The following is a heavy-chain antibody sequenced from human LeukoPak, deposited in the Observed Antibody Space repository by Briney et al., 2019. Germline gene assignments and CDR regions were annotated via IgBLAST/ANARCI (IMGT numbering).Heavy chain of an antibody. CDR1: GYTLTELS. CDR2: FDPEDGET. CDR3: ATVAIRSGKRIDAFDI. J-gene: IGHJ3*02. V-gene: IGHV1-24*01. Sequence: ASVKVSCKVSGYTLTELSMHWVRQAPGKGLEWMGGFDPEDGETIYAQKFQGRVTMTEDTSTDTAYMELSSLRSEDTAVYYCATVAIRSGKRIDAFDIWGQGTMVTVSS. D-gene: IGHD3-10*01.